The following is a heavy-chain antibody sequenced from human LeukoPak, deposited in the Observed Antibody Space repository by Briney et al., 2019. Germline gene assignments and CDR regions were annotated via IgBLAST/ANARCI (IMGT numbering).Heavy chain of an antibody. CDR3: ARHSSPSFYYYYMDV. CDR2: ISSSGSTI. D-gene: IGHD6-13*01. Sequence: PGGSLRLSCAASGFTFSDYYMSWIRQAPGKGLEWVSYISSSGSTIYYADSVKGRFTISRDNAKNSLYLQMNSLRAEDTAVYYCARHSSPSFYYYYMDVWGKGTTVTVSS. J-gene: IGHJ6*03. CDR1: GFTFSDYY. V-gene: IGHV3-11*04.